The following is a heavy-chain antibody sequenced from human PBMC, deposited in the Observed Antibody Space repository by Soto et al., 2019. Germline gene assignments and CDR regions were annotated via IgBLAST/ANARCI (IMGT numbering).Heavy chain of an antibody. J-gene: IGHJ5*02. CDR3: AKGQRFSDWFDP. V-gene: IGHV4-4*07. CDR1: GRAINSCY. Sequence: SETLSLTCTVSGRAINSCYWTWIGQPAGQGLEWIGRIYSSGSTKYNPSLQSRVTMSLDTSKNQFSLRLTSVTAADTAVYYCAKGQRFSDWFDPWGQGTLVT. CDR2: IYSSGST. D-gene: IGHD3-3*01.